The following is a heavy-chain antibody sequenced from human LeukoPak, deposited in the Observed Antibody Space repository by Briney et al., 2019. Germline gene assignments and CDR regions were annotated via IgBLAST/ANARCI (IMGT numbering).Heavy chain of an antibody. CDR2: IYHSGST. CDR3: ATPYCSSTSCYDAFDI. Sequence: SETLSLTCAVSGYSISSGYYWGWIRQPPGKGLEWIGSIYHSGSTYYNPSLKNRVTISVDTSKNQFSLKLSSVTAADTAVYYCATPYCSSTSCYDAFDIWGQGTMVTVSS. J-gene: IGHJ3*02. V-gene: IGHV4-38-2*01. D-gene: IGHD2-2*01. CDR1: GYSISSGYY.